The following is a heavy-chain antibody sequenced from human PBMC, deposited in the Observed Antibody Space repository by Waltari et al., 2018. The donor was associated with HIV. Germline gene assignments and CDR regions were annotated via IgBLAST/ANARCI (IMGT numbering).Heavy chain of an antibody. CDR1: GYSFNGSY. V-gene: IGHV1-2*02. D-gene: IGHD6-19*01. CDR3: ARETHWLAYLFDS. J-gene: IGHJ4*02. Sequence: QLQLVQSGAEVKKPGASVQVSCRTSGYSFNGSYIHWMRQAPGQGLEWMGWVHPGTGNTKYAQRLQGRVTMTRDSSINTAYMDLSGLRSDDTAVYYCARETHWLAYLFDSWGQGTLVTVSS. CDR2: VHPGTGNT.